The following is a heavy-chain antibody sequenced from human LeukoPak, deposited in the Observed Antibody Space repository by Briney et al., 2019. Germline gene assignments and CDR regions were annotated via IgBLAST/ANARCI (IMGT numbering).Heavy chain of an antibody. D-gene: IGHD3-22*01. CDR2: ISGSGGST. CDR3: AKDAQLYYYDSSGPQPLDY. CDR1: GFTFSSYE. V-gene: IGHV3-23*01. Sequence: GGSLRLSCAASGFTFSSYEINWVRQAPGKVLEWVSAISGSGGSTYYADSVKGRFTISRDNSKNTLYLQMNSLRAEDTAVYYCAKDAQLYYYDSSGPQPLDYWGQGTLVTVSS. J-gene: IGHJ4*02.